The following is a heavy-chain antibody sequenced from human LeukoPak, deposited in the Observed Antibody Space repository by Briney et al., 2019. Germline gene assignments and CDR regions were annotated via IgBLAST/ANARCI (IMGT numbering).Heavy chain of an antibody. J-gene: IGHJ4*02. D-gene: IGHD6-19*01. CDR3: ARGGSGWYSDY. CDR1: GYTIISYG. Sequence: ASVKVSCKASGYTIISYGISWVRQAPGQGLEWMGWINAYNGNTEYAQKFQGRVTMTTDTSTSTTYMELRSLRSDDTAVYYCARGGSGWYSDYWGQGTLVTVSS. V-gene: IGHV1-18*01. CDR2: INAYNGNT.